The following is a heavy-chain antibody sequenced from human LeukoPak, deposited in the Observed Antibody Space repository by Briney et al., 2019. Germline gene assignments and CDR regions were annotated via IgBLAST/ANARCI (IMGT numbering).Heavy chain of an antibody. D-gene: IGHD3-10*01. CDR2: ISYDGSNK. V-gene: IGHV3-30-3*01. CDR1: GFTFSSYA. J-gene: IGHJ4*02. Sequence: PGRSLRLSCAASGFTFSSYAMHWVRQAPGKGLEWVAVISYDGSNKYYADSVKGRFTISRDNSKNTLYLQMNSLRAEDTAVYYCARDPVAMVRGVNDLDYWGQGTLVTVSS. CDR3: ARDPVAMVRGVNDLDY.